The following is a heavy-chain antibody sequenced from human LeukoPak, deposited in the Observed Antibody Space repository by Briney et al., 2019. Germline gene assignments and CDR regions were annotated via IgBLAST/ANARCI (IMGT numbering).Heavy chain of an antibody. J-gene: IGHJ5*02. CDR3: ARGPWGAARPFDP. CDR2: INNSGST. Sequence: SETLSLTCAVYGGSFSGYYWSWIRQPPGKGLEWIGEINNSGSTNYNPSLKSRVTISVDTSKNQFSLKLSSVTAADTAVYYCARGPWGAARPFDPWGQGTLVTVSS. CDR1: GGSFSGYY. D-gene: IGHD6-6*01. V-gene: IGHV4-34*01.